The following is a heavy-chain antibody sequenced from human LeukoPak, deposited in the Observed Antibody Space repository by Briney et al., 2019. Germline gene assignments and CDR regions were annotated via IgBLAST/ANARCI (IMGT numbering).Heavy chain of an antibody. CDR1: GFTFSSYE. D-gene: IGHD3-10*02. CDR3: AELGITMIGGV. Sequence: PGGALRLSCAASGFTFSSYEMNWVRQAPGKGLEWVSYISSSGSTVYYADSVKGRFTISRDNAKNSLYLQMNSLRAEDTAVYYCAELGITMIGGVWGKGTTVTISS. CDR2: ISSSGSTV. J-gene: IGHJ6*04. V-gene: IGHV3-48*03.